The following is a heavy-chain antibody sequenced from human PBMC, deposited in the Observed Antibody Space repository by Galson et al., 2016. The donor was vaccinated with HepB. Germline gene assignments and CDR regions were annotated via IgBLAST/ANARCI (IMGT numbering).Heavy chain of an antibody. J-gene: IGHJ4*02. Sequence: SLRLSCAASGFRFSTYAMNWVRQAPGKALEWLSAINSGGDSAYYADSVKGRFTMSRDNPKNTLYLQMNSLRAEDTAVYYCARDNGVWGQGTLVTVSS. CDR3: ARDNGV. CDR2: INSGGDSA. CDR1: GFRFSTYA. D-gene: IGHD2-8*01. V-gene: IGHV3-23*01.